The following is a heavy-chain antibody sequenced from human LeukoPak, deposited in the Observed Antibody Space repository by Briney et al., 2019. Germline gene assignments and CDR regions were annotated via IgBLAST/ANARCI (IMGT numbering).Heavy chain of an antibody. V-gene: IGHV4-34*01. CDR3: ARVLARIVRFDP. J-gene: IGHJ5*02. Sequence: PSETLSLTCAVYGGSFSGYYWSWVRQPPGKGLEWIGEINHSGSTNYNPSLKSRVTISVDTSKNQFSLKLSSVTAADTAVYYCARVLARIVRFDPWGQGTLVTVSS. D-gene: IGHD3-22*01. CDR2: INHSGST. CDR1: GGSFSGYY.